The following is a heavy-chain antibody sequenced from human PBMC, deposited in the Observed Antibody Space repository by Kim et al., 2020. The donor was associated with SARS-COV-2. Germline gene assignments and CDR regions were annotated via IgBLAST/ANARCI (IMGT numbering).Heavy chain of an antibody. D-gene: IGHD2-21*01. CDR3: TKERFPHFD. Sequence: GGSLRLSCAASGFTFGHYAVPWVRQAPGKGLEWVSGISSICINVGSADSVKGRLTISRDNAKTTFYLQMKSLRPEDTALYYCTKERFPHFD. CDR2: ISSICINV. CDR1: GFTFGHYA. V-gene: IGHV3-9*01. J-gene: IGHJ4*01.